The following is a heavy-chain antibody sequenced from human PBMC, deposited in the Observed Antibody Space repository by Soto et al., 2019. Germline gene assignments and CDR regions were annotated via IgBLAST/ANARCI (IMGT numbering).Heavy chain of an antibody. CDR1: GFTFSSYW. V-gene: IGHV3-7*01. Sequence: LRLSCAASGFTFSSYWMSWVRQAPGEGLEWVANIKQDGSGKYYVDSVKGRFTISRDNAKNSLYLQVNSLRAEDTAVYYCARGAYTTCLYPDHFDYWRQRTLVTVSS. CDR3: ARGAYTTCLYPDHFDY. D-gene: IGHD6-19*01. J-gene: IGHJ4*02. CDR2: IKQDGSGK.